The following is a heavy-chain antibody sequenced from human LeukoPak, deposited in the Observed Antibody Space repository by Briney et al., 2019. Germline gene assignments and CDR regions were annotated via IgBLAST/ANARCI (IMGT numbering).Heavy chain of an antibody. Sequence: PGGSLRLSCAASGFTVSSNYMSWVRQAPGKGLEWVSVIYSGGSTYYADSEKGRFTISRDNSKNTLYLQMNSLRAEDTAVYYCARDSSSSGGYYYGMDVWGQGTTVTVSS. J-gene: IGHJ6*02. CDR2: IYSGGST. CDR3: ARDSSSSGGYYYGMDV. D-gene: IGHD6-6*01. CDR1: GFTVSSNY. V-gene: IGHV3-66*02.